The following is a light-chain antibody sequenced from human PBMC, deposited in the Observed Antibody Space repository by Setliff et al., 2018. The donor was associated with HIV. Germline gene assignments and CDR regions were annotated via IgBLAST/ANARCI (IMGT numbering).Light chain of an antibody. Sequence: QSVLTQPSSVSGSPGQSVTISCTATTSKDSNFNYVSWYQQHPGKAPKCIMFDVSQRPSGVPHRFSGSKSCNTAYLTISGLQAEDEADYYCCSCAGSFTFVFGSGTKVTVL. J-gene: IGLJ1*01. CDR1: TSKDSNFNY. CDR3: CSCAGSFTFV. CDR2: DVS. V-gene: IGLV2-11*01.